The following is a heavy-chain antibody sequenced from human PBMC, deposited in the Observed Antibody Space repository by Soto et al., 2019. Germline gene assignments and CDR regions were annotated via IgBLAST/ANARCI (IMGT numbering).Heavy chain of an antibody. CDR1: GVTFSSYA. V-gene: IGHV1-69*06. CDR2: IIPIFGTA. J-gene: IGHJ4*02. D-gene: IGHD1-26*01. CDR3: ARCVIVGATRGGGYYFDY. Sequence: QVQLVQSGAEVKKPGASVKVSCKASGVTFSSYAISWVRQAPGQGLEWMGGIIPIFGTANYAQKFQGRVTITADKSTSTAYMELSSLRSEETAVYYGARCVIVGATRGGGYYFDYWGQGTLVTVSS.